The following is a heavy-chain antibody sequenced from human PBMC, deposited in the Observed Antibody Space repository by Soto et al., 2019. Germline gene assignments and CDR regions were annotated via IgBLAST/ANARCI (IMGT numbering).Heavy chain of an antibody. Sequence: PWGSLRLSCAASGFTFSSYGMHWVRQAPGKGLEWVAVIWYDGSNKYYADSVRGRFTISRDNSKNTLYLQMNSLRAEDTAVYYCARGEMATITPAAFDTWGQGTMVTVSS. CDR1: GFTFSSYG. CDR2: IWYDGSNK. D-gene: IGHD5-12*01. J-gene: IGHJ3*02. V-gene: IGHV3-33*01. CDR3: ARGEMATITPAAFDT.